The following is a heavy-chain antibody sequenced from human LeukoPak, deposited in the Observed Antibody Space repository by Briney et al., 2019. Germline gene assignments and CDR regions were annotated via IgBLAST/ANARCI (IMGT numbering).Heavy chain of an antibody. CDR1: GGSVSSGGYS. CDR3: ARGRIISESVGATPERWFDP. CDR2: INHSGST. V-gene: IGHV4-30-2*01. D-gene: IGHD1-26*01. Sequence: SQTLSLTCAVSGGSVSSGGYSWSWIRQPPGTGLEWIGEINHSGSTNYNPSLKSRVTISVDTSKNQFSLKLSSVTAADTAVYYCARGRIISESVGATPERWFDPWGQGTLVTVSS. J-gene: IGHJ5*02.